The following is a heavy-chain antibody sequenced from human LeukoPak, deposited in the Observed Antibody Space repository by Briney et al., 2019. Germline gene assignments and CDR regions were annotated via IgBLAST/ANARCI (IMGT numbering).Heavy chain of an antibody. V-gene: IGHV3-33*01. CDR2: IWYDGGIK. CDR3: ARISCTGNSCRPYSYYDMDV. CDR1: GFTFNTFG. Sequence: GGSLRLSCAASGFTFNTFGMDWVRQAPGKGLEWVAVIWYDGGIKYYADSVKGRFTVSRDNSKSTLYLQLNSLRAEDTAVYYCARISCTGNSCRPYSYYDMDVWGQGTTVTVSS. D-gene: IGHD2-8*02. J-gene: IGHJ6*02.